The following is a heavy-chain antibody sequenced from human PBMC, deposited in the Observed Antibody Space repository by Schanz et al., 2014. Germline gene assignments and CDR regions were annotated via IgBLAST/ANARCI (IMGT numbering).Heavy chain of an antibody. J-gene: IGHJ4*02. CDR1: GFTFTSYS. D-gene: IGHD2-2*01. CDR3: AKSMYSTSWAFDF. V-gene: IGHV3-30*02. CDR2: IRYDGSSK. Sequence: QVRLVESGGGVVQPGGSLRLSCAASGFTFTSYSMHWVRQAPGRGLEWVAFIRYDGSSKYYADSVRGRFTISRDNSKNTLYVQMNSLRAEDTAVYYCAKSMYSTSWAFDFWGQGAQVTVSS.